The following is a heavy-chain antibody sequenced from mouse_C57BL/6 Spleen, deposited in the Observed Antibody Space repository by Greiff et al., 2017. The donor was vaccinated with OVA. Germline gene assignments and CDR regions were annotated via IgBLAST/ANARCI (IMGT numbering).Heavy chain of an antibody. CDR3: ARRPTAQAPYYAMDY. D-gene: IGHD3-2*02. J-gene: IGHJ4*01. CDR2: IDPSDSYT. CDR1: GYTFTSYW. Sequence: VQLQQPGAELVKPGASVKLSCKASGYTFTSYWMQWVKQRPGQGLEWIGEIDPSDSYTNYNQKFKGKATLTVDTSSSTAYMQLSSLTSEDSAVYYCARRPTAQAPYYAMDYWGQGTSVTVSS. V-gene: IGHV1-50*01.